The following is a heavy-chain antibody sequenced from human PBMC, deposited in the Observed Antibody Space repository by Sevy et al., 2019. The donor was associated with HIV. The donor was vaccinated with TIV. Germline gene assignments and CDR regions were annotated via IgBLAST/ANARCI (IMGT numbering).Heavy chain of an antibody. Sequence: GGSLRLSCAASGFTFSDYWMTWVRQAPGKGLEWVANIKSDGSDKYYVDSLKGRFTISRDNAKNSLYLQMNNLRAEDTAIYYCARKKWQLNVFDYWGQGTLVTVSS. V-gene: IGHV3-7*01. J-gene: IGHJ4*02. D-gene: IGHD5-12*01. CDR2: IKSDGSDK. CDR3: ARKKWQLNVFDY. CDR1: GFTFSDYW.